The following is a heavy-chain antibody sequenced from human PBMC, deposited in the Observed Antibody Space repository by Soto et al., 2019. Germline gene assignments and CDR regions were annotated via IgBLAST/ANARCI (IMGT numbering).Heavy chain of an antibody. D-gene: IGHD3-3*01. CDR3: ARENFWPTN. V-gene: IGHV3-74*01. CDR2: INSDGSST. Sequence: EVQLVESGGGLVQPGGSLRLSCAASGFTFSSYWMHWVRQPPGKGLVWVSRINSDGSSTRNADSVEGRFTISRDNAKNTLYLPMYSLRVEDTAVYYCARENFWPTNWGQGTLVTVSP. CDR1: GFTFSSYW. J-gene: IGHJ4*02.